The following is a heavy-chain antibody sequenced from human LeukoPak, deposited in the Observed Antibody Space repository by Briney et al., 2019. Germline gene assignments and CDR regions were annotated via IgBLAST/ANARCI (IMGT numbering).Heavy chain of an antibody. CDR3: AKEVVGATNWFDP. J-gene: IGHJ5*02. D-gene: IGHD1-26*01. CDR2: ITGSGVST. Sequence: PGGSLRLSCAASGFSFSSYAMSWVRQAPGKGLEWVSAITGSGVSTYYADSVKGRFTISKDNSKNTLYLQMNSLRGEDTAIYYCAKEVVGATNWFDPWGQGTLVTVSS. V-gene: IGHV3-23*01. CDR1: GFSFSSYA.